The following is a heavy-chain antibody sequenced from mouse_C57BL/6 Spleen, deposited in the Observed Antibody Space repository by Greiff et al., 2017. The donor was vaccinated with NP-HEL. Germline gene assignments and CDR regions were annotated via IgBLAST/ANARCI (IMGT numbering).Heavy chain of an antibody. CDR3: ARIYYGNPYYFDY. CDR1: GYTFTSYW. V-gene: IGHV1-55*01. CDR2: IYPGSGST. J-gene: IGHJ2*01. D-gene: IGHD2-1*01. Sequence: VQLQQPGAELVKPGASVKMSCKASGYTFTSYWITWVKQRPGQGLEWIGDIYPGSGSTNYNEKFKSKATLTVDTSSSTAYMQLSSLTSDDSAVYYCARIYYGNPYYFDYWGQGTTLTVSS.